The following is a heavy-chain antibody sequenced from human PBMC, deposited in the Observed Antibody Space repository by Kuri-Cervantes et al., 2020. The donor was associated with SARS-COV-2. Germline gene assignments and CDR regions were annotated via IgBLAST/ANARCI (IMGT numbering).Heavy chain of an antibody. Sequence: VPGGTISSSSYYRCWIRQPPGKGLEWIGSIYYSGLTYYNPSLKSRLTISVDTYKNQFSQELSSVTAADTTVYYWARQETYYYDSSGPFDYWGQGTLVTVSS. J-gene: IGHJ4*02. CDR3: ARQETYYYDSSGPFDY. V-gene: IGHV4-39*01. CDR1: GGTISSSSYY. D-gene: IGHD3-22*01. CDR2: IYYSGLT.